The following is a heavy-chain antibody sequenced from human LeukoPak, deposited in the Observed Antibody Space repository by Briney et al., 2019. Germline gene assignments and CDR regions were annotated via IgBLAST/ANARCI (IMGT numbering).Heavy chain of an antibody. V-gene: IGHV3-23*01. Sequence: GGSLRLSCAASGFTFSSYAMSWVRPAPGKGLEWVSAISGSGGSTYYADSVKGRFTISRDNSKNTLYLQMNSLRAEDTAVYYCAKVRITMIVVGANYDYWGQGTLVTVSS. J-gene: IGHJ4*02. D-gene: IGHD3-22*01. CDR2: ISGSGGST. CDR3: AKVRITMIVVGANYDY. CDR1: GFTFSSYA.